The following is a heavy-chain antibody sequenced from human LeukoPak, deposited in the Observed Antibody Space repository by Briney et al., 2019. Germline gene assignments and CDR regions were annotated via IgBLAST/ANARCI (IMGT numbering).Heavy chain of an antibody. CDR1: GSTFSSYW. CDR2: IKQDGSGK. CDR3: ARGSGGIDY. J-gene: IGHJ4*02. V-gene: IGHV3-7*01. Sequence: GGSLRLSCAASGSTFSSYWMSWVRQAPGKGLEWVANIKQDGSGKNYVDSAKGRFTISRDNAKNSLYLQMNSLRAEDTAVYYCARGSGGIDYWGQGTLVTVSS. D-gene: IGHD4-23*01.